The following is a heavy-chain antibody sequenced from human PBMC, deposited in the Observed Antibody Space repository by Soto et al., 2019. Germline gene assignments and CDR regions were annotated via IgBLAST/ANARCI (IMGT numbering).Heavy chain of an antibody. CDR3: ARGPSEHYYDSSGYSLDY. CDR1: GGSFSGYY. D-gene: IGHD3-22*01. V-gene: IGHV4-34*01. J-gene: IGHJ4*02. CDR2: INHSGST. Sequence: SETLSLTCAVYGGSFSGYYWSWIRQPPGKGLEWIGEINHSGSTNYNPSLKSRVTISVDTSKNQFSLKLSSVTAADTAVYYCARGPSEHYYDSSGYSLDYWGQGTLVTVSS.